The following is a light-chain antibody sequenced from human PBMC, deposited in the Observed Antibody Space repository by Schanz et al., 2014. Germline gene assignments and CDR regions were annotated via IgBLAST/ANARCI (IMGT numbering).Light chain of an antibody. J-gene: IGLJ1*01. CDR3: QSYDSSLSGYV. CDR2: EVN. CDR1: SSDVGGYNY. Sequence: QSALTQPPSASGSPGQSVTISCTGTSSDVGGYNYVSWYQQYPGKAPKLMIYEVNKRPSGVPDRFSGSKSGNTASLTVSGLQAEDEAEYYCQSYDSSLSGYVFGTGTKLTVL. V-gene: IGLV2-8*01.